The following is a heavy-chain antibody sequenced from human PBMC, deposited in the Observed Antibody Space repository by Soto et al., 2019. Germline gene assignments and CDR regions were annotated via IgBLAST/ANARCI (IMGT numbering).Heavy chain of an antibody. V-gene: IGHV4-59*01. D-gene: IGHD5-12*01. J-gene: IGHJ4*01. CDR1: GGSISSYT. CDR3: ARGKQVARD. CDR2: IYYSGDT. Sequence: PSETLSLTCTVSGGSISSYTWSWIRQPPGKGLEYIGYIYYSGDTTYNPSLKSRVPISFDTSKNQFSLKLSSVTAADPAVYFCARGKQVARDCGHGTLVTVSP.